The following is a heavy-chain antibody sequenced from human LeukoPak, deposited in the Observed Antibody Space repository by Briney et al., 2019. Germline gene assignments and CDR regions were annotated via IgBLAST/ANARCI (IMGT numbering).Heavy chain of an antibody. J-gene: IGHJ4*02. CDR1: GGSFSGYY. Sequence: SETLSLTCAVYGGSFSGYYWSWIRRPPGKGLEWIGEINHSGSTNYNPSLKSRVTISVDTSKNQFSLKLSSVTAADTAVYYCASLYGDYVDYWGQGTLVTVSS. CDR2: INHSGST. D-gene: IGHD4-17*01. CDR3: ASLYGDYVDY. V-gene: IGHV4-34*01.